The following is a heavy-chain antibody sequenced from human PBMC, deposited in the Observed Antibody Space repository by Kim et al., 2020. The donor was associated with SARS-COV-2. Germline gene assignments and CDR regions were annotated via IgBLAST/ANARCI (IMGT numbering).Heavy chain of an antibody. CDR2: INPNNGDT. V-gene: IGHV1-2*02. D-gene: IGHD6-13*01. J-gene: IGHJ5*02. CDR3: ARDRGNTWFDMANWFDP. Sequence: ASVKVSCKASGYTFTAYNIHWVRQAPGQGLEWMAWINPNNGDTKYVQNFQDGVTLTRDTSINTAYMELDSLSSDDTAIYYCARDRGNTWFDMANWFDPWGQGTPVTVSS. CDR1: GYTFTAYN.